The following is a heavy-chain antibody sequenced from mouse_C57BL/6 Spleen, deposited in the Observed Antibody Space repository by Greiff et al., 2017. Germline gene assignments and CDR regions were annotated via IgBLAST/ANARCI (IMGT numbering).Heavy chain of an antibody. CDR2: INPSSGYT. D-gene: IGHD1-1*02. CDR1: GYTFTGYT. V-gene: IGHV1-4*01. J-gene: IGHJ3*01. CDR3: AGGNAGYFAY. Sequence: QVQLQQSGAELARPGASVKMSCKASGYTFTGYTMHWVKQRPGQGLEWIGYINPSSGYTKYTQKFKGQATLTADKSSSTAYMQLSSLTSADSAVYYCAGGNAGYFAYWGQGTMLTVSA.